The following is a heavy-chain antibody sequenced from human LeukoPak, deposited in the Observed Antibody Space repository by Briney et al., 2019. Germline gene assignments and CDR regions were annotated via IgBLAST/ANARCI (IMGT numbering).Heavy chain of an antibody. Sequence: KPSETLSLTCGIYGGALRDYSWTWIRQPPRQGLEWIGEIKHRGNTGFNPSLKSRVTISVDTSKNQFSLKLTSVTAADTALYFCARGRFYVFDIWGQGTLVTVSS. CDR2: IKHRGNT. CDR3: ARGRFYVFDI. V-gene: IGHV4-34*01. CDR1: GGALRDYS. J-gene: IGHJ3*02. D-gene: IGHD2/OR15-2a*01.